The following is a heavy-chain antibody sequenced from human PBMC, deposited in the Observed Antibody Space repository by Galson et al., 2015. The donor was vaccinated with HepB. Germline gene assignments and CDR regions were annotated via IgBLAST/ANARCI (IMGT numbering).Heavy chain of an antibody. CDR2: ISYDGSNK. Sequence: SLRLSCAASGFIFSDYAMHWVRQAPGKGLEWVSLISYDGSNKYFADSVKGRFTISRDNSRHTLYLQMNSLRVEDTAVYYCARVWSSSWYPPFDYWGQGSLVTVAS. V-gene: IGHV3-30*04. D-gene: IGHD6-13*01. CDR3: ARVWSSSWYPPFDY. CDR1: GFIFSDYA. J-gene: IGHJ4*02.